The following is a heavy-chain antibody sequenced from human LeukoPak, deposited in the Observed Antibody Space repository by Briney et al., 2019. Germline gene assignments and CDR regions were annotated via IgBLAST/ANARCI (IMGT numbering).Heavy chain of an antibody. V-gene: IGHV1-69*13. CDR1: GYTFTGYY. J-gene: IGHJ3*02. CDR3: ARVRDGYGSLDAFDI. Sequence: SVKVSCKASGYTFTGYYMHWVRQAPGQGLEWMGGIIPIFGTANYAQKFQGRVTITADESTSTAYMELSSLRSEDTAVYYCARVRDGYGSLDAFDIWGQGTMVTVSS. D-gene: IGHD5-24*01. CDR2: IIPIFGTA.